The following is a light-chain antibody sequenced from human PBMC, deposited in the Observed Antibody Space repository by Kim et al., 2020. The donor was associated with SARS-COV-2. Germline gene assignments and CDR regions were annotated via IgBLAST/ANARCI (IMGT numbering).Light chain of an antibody. CDR3: SAWDSSLNAWV. V-gene: IGLV10-54*01. J-gene: IGLJ3*02. CDR2: TTD. Sequence: QPATLTCTGNNNNSANHGAAWLQQNQGRPPTLLSYTTDRRPSAISQRFSASRSGNAASLTITGLQPEDEADYYCSAWDSSLNAWVFGGGTQLTVL. CDR1: NNNSANHG.